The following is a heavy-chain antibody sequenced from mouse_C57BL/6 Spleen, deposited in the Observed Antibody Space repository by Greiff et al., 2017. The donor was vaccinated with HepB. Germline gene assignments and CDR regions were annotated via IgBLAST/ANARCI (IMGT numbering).Heavy chain of an antibody. CDR2: IRNKANGYTT. J-gene: IGHJ1*03. V-gene: IGHV7-3*01. Sequence: EVMLVESGGGLVQPGGSLSLSCAASGFTFTDYYMSWVRQPPGKALEWLGFIRNKANGYTTEYSASVKGRFTISRDNSQSILYLQMNALRAEDSATYYCARRGGTWYFDVWGTGTTVTVSS. CDR1: GFTFTDYY. D-gene: IGHD4-1*01. CDR3: ARRGGTWYFDV.